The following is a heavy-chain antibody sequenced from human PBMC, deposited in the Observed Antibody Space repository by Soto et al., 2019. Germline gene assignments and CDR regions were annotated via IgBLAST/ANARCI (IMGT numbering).Heavy chain of an antibody. CDR2: IIPIFGTA. Sequence: QVQLVQSGAEVKKPGSSVKVSCKASGGTFSSYAISWVRQAPGQGLEWMGGIIPIFGTANYAQKFQGRVTSTADESTSTAYMELSSLRSEDTAVYYCARDLENTVTTAQKGDYYYYYGMDVWGQGTTVTVSS. CDR1: GGTFSSYA. D-gene: IGHD4-4*01. CDR3: ARDLENTVTTAQKGDYYYYYGMDV. J-gene: IGHJ6*02. V-gene: IGHV1-69*01.